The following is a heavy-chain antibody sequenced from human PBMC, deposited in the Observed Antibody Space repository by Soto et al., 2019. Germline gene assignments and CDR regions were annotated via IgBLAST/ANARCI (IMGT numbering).Heavy chain of an antibody. CDR3: AKAPALSYDGTYEV. D-gene: IGHD5-12*01. CDR1: GFTFSSYG. V-gene: IGHV3-30*18. Sequence: QVQLVESGGGVVRPGRSLRLSCAASGFTFSSYGMHWVRQAPGKGLEWVAVISYDGSNKYYADSVKGRFTISRDNSKNTLYLQMNSLRAEDTAVYYCAKAPALSYDGTYEVWGQGTLVTVSS. J-gene: IGHJ4*02. CDR2: ISYDGSNK.